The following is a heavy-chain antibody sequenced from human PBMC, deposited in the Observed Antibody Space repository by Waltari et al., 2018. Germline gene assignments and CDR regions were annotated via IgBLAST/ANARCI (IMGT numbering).Heavy chain of an antibody. CDR2: SKRGGST. J-gene: IGHJ2*01. CDR3: GGGVLRFLEWLCQDWYFEL. D-gene: IGHD3-3*01. Sequence: QVQLQQWGAGLLKPSETLSLTCAVYGGSFSGYYWSWLRQPPGTGLEWIGESKRGGSTNDNPSVKRRDTIAVDTAKNKFALKLSSGTAADTAGNDWGGGVLRFLEWLCQDWYFELWGRGTLVTVSS. CDR1: GGSFSGYY. V-gene: IGHV4-34*03.